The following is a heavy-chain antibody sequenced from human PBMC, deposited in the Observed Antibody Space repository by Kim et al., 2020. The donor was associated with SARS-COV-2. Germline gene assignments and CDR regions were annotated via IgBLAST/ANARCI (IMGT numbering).Heavy chain of an antibody. Sequence: TNYTPHHKSRVPITVDTSKSQFSLRLSSVTAADTAVYYCARGVGTTLFDYWGQGTLVTVSS. D-gene: IGHD1-26*01. CDR2: T. J-gene: IGHJ4*02. V-gene: IGHV4-61*02. CDR3: ARGVGTTLFDY.